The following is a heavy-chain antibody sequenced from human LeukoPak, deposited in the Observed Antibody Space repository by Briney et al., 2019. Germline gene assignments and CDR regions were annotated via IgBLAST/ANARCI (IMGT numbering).Heavy chain of an antibody. CDR1: GFTFSSCA. CDR2: ISGSGGST. D-gene: IGHD1-26*01. Sequence: PGGSLILSCAASGFTFSSCAMSWVRQAPGKGLEWVSAISGSGGSTYYADSVKGRFTISRDNSKNTLYLQMNSLRAEDTAVYYCAKDHSGRVGATITYAFDIWGQGTIVTVSS. V-gene: IGHV3-23*01. CDR3: AKDHSGRVGATITYAFDI. J-gene: IGHJ3*02.